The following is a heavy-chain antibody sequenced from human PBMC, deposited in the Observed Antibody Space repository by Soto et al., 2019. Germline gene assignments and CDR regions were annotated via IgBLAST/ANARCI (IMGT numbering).Heavy chain of an antibody. CDR2: ISWDGGST. CDR3: AKDMSYGQQLVLDYYYGMDV. J-gene: IGHJ6*02. CDR1: GFTFDDYT. D-gene: IGHD6-13*01. Sequence: GGPLRPSCAASGFTFDDYTMHWVRQAPEKGLEWVSLISWDGGSTYYADSVKGRFTISRDNSKNSLYLQMNSLRTEDTALYYCAKDMSYGQQLVLDYYYGMDVWGQGTTVTVSS. V-gene: IGHV3-43*01.